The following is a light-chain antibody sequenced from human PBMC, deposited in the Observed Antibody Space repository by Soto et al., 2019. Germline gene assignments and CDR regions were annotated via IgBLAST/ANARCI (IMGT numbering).Light chain of an antibody. J-gene: IGLJ2*01. CDR1: SASVLTSYY. Sequence: QAVVSQEPSFSMSPGETVTLTCGLTSASVLTSYYPSWYQQTPGQAPRTLIYSTNIRSSGVPDRFSGSILGNKAALTITGVQADDESDYYCALYVGSGTVVFGGGTKLTVL. CDR2: STN. V-gene: IGLV8-61*01. CDR3: ALYVGSGTVV.